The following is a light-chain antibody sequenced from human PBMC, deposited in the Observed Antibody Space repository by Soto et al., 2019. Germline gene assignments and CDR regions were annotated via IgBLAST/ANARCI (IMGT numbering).Light chain of an antibody. CDR3: QQYGSSSYT. CDR1: QSVSSNY. Sequence: DIVLTQSPDTLSLSPGERATLSCRASQSVSSNYLAWYQQKPGQAPRLLIYGASTRATGIPDRFSGSGSGTDFTLTISRLEPEDFAVYYCQQYGSSSYTLGQGTRLEIK. J-gene: IGKJ2*01. V-gene: IGKV3-20*01. CDR2: GAS.